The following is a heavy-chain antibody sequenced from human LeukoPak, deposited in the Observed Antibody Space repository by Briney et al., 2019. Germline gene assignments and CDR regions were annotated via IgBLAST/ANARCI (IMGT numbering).Heavy chain of an antibody. CDR3: ARDRRGYSGYDSYYYYYMDV. V-gene: IGHV4-59*01. D-gene: IGHD5-12*01. Sequence: SETLSLTCTVSGGSISSYYWSWIRQPPGKGLEWIGYIYYSGSTYYNPSLKSRVTISVDTSKNQFSLKLSSVTAADTAVYYCARDRRGYSGYDSYYYYYMDVWGKGTTVTISS. CDR2: IYYSGST. J-gene: IGHJ6*03. CDR1: GGSISSYY.